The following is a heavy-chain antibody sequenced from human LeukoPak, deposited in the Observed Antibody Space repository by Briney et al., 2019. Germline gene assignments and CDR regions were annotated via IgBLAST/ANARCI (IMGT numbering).Heavy chain of an antibody. Sequence: ASVKVSCKASRYTFAGYSMHWVRQAPGQGLEWMGWINPNSGGTNYAQKFQGRVTMTGDTSISTTYMELSRLTSDDTAVYYCARGRGSYSLDYWGQGTLVTVSS. CDR2: INPNSGGT. J-gene: IGHJ4*02. CDR3: ARGRGSYSLDY. V-gene: IGHV1-2*02. D-gene: IGHD1-26*01. CDR1: RYTFAGYS.